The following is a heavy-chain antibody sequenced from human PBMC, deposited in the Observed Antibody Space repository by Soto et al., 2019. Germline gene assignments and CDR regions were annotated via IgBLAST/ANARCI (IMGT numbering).Heavy chain of an antibody. Sequence: PSETLSLTCAVSGYSISSSNWWGWIRQPPGKGLEWIGYIYYSGTTYYNPSLKSRVTMSVDTSKNQFSLKLTSVTAVDTAVYYCARGLRLYYGPNYYYYGMDVWGQGTTVAVSS. D-gene: IGHD3-10*01. CDR2: IYYSGTT. V-gene: IGHV4-28*03. J-gene: IGHJ6*02. CDR1: GYSISSSNW. CDR3: ARGLRLYYGPNYYYYGMDV.